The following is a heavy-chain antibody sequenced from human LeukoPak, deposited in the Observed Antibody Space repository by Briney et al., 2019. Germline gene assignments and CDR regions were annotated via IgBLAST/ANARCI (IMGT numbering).Heavy chain of an antibody. D-gene: IGHD5-18*01. CDR3: ARHVDTSMVIIDN. V-gene: IGHV3-53*01. J-gene: IGHJ4*02. Sequence: GGSLRLSCAASGFTVSSNYMSWVRQAPGKGLEWVSVIYSGGTTYYADSVKGRFTISRDTSKNTLDLQMNSLRAEDTAVYYCARHVDTSMVIIDNWGQGTLVTVSS. CDR1: GFTVSSNY. CDR2: IYSGGTT.